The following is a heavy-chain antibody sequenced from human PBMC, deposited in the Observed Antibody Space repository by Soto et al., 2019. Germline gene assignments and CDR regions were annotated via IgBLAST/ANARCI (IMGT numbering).Heavy chain of an antibody. D-gene: IGHD5-12*01. J-gene: IGHJ4*02. CDR1: GGTFSNDI. V-gene: IGHV1-69*08. CDR2: ISPLLDTT. CDR3: VRDSPIGSTFSGYDGIDY. Sequence: QVQLVQSGAEVKKPGSSVKVSCKTSGGTFSNDIITWVRQAPGQGLEWMGRISPLLDTTNYAQKFQGRVTITADKSTGTAYMELNSRRSEDTAVYYCVRDSPIGSTFSGYDGIDYWGQGTLVTVSS.